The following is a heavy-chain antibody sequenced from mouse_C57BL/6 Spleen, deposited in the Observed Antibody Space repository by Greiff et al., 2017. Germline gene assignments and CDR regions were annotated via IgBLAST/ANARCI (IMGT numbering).Heavy chain of an antibody. V-gene: IGHV1-75*01. CDR2: IFPGSGST. CDR1: GYTFTDYY. CDR3: ARFHQTAQATGFDY. Sequence: QVQLQQSGPELVKPGASVKISCKASGYTFTDYYLNWVQQRPGQGLEWIGWIFPGSGSTYYNEKFKGKATLTVDKSSSAAYMLLSSLTSEDSEVYFCARFHQTAQATGFDYWGQGTTLTVSS. J-gene: IGHJ2*01. D-gene: IGHD3-2*02.